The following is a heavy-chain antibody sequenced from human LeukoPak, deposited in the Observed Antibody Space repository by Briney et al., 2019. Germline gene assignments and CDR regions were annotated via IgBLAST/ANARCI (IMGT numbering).Heavy chain of an antibody. CDR1: GASISTSNYY. D-gene: IGHD3-10*01. V-gene: IGHV4-39*01. CDR2: LYYSGST. CDR3: AKLDYSSESNYNWYFDL. J-gene: IGHJ2*01. Sequence: SSETLSLTCTVSGASISTSNYYWGWIRQPPGKGLEWIGSLYYSGSTFYNPSLKSRVTISVDTSKNQFSLKLSSVTAADTALYYCAKLDYSSESNYNWYFDLWGRGTLVTVSS.